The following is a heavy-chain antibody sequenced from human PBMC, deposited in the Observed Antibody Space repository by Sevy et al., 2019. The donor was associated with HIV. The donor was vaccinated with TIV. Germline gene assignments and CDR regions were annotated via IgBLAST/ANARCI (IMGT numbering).Heavy chain of an antibody. CDR1: GFTFSNYG. V-gene: IGHV3-23*01. CDR2: IHNSGDTT. Sequence: GGSPRLSCAASGFTFSNYGMNWVRQAPGKGLEWVSVIHNSGDTTYYADSVKGRFTISRDNSENTLYLQMNSLRAEDTAVYYCVKGGSISATGNDAFDIWGQGTMVTVSS. J-gene: IGHJ3*02. D-gene: IGHD6-13*01. CDR3: VKGGSISATGNDAFDI.